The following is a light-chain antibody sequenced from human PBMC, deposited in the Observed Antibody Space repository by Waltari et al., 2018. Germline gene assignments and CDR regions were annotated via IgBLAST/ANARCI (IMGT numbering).Light chain of an antibody. Sequence: EIVLTQSAGTLSLSPGESATLSCRASQSVCSNYLAWYPQRPGQAPRPLIYGASSRATGIPDRFSGSGSGTDFTLSISRLEPEDFAVYYCQHYVRTWAFGQGTKVEIK. V-gene: IGKV3-20*01. J-gene: IGKJ1*01. CDR2: GAS. CDR3: QHYVRTWA. CDR1: QSVCSNY.